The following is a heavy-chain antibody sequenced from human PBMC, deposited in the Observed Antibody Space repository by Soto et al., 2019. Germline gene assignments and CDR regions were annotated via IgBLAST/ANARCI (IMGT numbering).Heavy chain of an antibody. V-gene: IGHV4-34*01. CDR3: ARTGGMDV. CDR2: INYSGST. J-gene: IGHJ6*02. CDR1: DGSFSGYY. Sequence: QVQLQQWGAGLLKPSETLSLTCAVYDGSFSGYYWSWLRQTPGKGLEWIGEINYSGSTKYNPSLESRVTISVDTSWTQFSLRLSSLTAADTAVYSCARTGGMDVWSQGATVTVSS.